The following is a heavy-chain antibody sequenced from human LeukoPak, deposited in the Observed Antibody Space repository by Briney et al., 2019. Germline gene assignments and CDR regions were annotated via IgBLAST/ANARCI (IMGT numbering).Heavy chain of an antibody. CDR3: ATKGEGMDV. J-gene: IGHJ6*04. CDR2: INSDGSST. V-gene: IGHV3-74*01. CDR1: GFTFSSYW. Sequence: GGSLRLSCAASGFTFSSYWMHWVRQAPGQGLVWVSRINSDGSSTSYADSVKGRFTISRDNAKNTLYLQMNSLRAEDAAVYYCATKGEGMDVWGKGITVTVSS.